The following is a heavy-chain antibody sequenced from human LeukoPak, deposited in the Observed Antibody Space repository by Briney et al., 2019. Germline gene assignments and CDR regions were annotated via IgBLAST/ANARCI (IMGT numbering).Heavy chain of an antibody. J-gene: IGHJ3*01. V-gene: IGHV3-66*02. CDR2: MYSGGST. Sequence: GGSLRLSCAASGFTVSSNFMSWVRQAPGKGLEWVSVMYSGGSTYYADPVEGRFTISRDNSKNTLYLQMDSLRAEDTGVYYCARDGRSSTNRATWGQGTMVTVSS. CDR3: ARDGRSSTNRAT. CDR1: GFTVSSNF. D-gene: IGHD2-2*01.